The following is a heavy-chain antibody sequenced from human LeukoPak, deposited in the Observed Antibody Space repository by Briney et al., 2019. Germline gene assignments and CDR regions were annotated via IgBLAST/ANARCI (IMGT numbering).Heavy chain of an antibody. CDR1: GGSVSSGSYY. Sequence: SETLSLTCTVSGGSVSSGSYYWSWIRQPPEKGLEWIGYISYIGSTNYNPSLKSRLTISVDTSKNQFSLRLSSVTAADTAVYYCARKENVYYYFDYWGQGTLVTVSS. V-gene: IGHV4-61*01. CDR2: ISYIGST. CDR3: ARKENVYYYFDY. J-gene: IGHJ4*02. D-gene: IGHD3-10*01.